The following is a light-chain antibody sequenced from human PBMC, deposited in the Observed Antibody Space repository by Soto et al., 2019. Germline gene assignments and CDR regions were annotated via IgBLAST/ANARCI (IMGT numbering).Light chain of an antibody. V-gene: IGKV1-5*03. CDR3: QHSISYSPA. CDR1: QSINNW. J-gene: IGKJ1*01. CDR2: EAS. Sequence: DIQMTQSPSTLSASVGDRVTITCRASQSINNWLAWYQQKPGKAPKLLLYEASGLESGVPSRFSGSGSWTEFTLTVSSLQANEFATYHCQHSISYSPAFGKGTKVPIK.